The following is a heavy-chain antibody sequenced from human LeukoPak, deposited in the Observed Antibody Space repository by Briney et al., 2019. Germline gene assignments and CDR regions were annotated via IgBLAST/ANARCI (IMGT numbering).Heavy chain of an antibody. D-gene: IGHD4-17*01. Sequence: GGSLRLSCAASGFTFSSYAMHWVRQAPGKGLEWVAVISYDGSNKYYADSVKGRFTISRDNSKNTLYLQMNSLRAEDTAAYYCARDSDGDHTYYYYYGMDVWGQGTTVTVSS. CDR2: ISYDGSNK. V-gene: IGHV3-30-3*01. CDR3: ARDSDGDHTYYYYYGMDV. J-gene: IGHJ6*02. CDR1: GFTFSSYA.